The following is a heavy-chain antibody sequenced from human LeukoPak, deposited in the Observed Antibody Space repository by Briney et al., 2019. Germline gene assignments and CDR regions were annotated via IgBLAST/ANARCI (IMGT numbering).Heavy chain of an antibody. Sequence: SETLSLTCTVSGGSISSYYWSWIRQPPGKGLEWIGYIYYSGSTNYNPSLKSRVTISVDTSKNQFSLKLSSVTAADTAVYYCAREGDAAAGFYYYYYMDVWGKGTTVTISS. CDR3: AREGDAAAGFYYYYYMDV. J-gene: IGHJ6*03. CDR2: IYYSGST. V-gene: IGHV4-59*12. CDR1: GGSISSYY. D-gene: IGHD6-13*01.